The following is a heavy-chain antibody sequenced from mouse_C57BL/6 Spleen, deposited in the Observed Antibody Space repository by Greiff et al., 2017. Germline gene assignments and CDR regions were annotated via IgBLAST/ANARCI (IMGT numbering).Heavy chain of an antibody. CDR2: IDPNSGGT. J-gene: IGHJ3*01. CDR3: AREEANGDAWFAY. Sequence: QVQLQQPGAELVKPGASVKLSCTASGYTFTSYWMHWVKQRPGRGLEWIGRIDPNSGGTKYNAKFKSKATLTVDKPSNTAYMQLSSLTSEDSAVYYCAREEANGDAWFAYWGQGTLVTVSA. D-gene: IGHD4-1*01. CDR1: GYTFTSYW. V-gene: IGHV1-72*01.